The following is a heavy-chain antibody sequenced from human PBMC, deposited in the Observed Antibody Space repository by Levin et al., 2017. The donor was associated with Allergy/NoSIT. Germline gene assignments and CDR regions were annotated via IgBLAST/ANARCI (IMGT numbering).Heavy chain of an antibody. V-gene: IGHV1-69*06. CDR2: IIPIFGTA. D-gene: IGHD3-22*01. Sequence: GASVKVSCKASGGTFSSYAISWVRQAPGQGLEWMGGIIPIFGTANYAQKFQGRVTITADKSTSTAYMELSSLRSEDTAVYYCAALYYYDSSGYLDYWGQGTLVTVSS. CDR1: GGTFSSYA. J-gene: IGHJ4*02. CDR3: AALYYYDSSGYLDY.